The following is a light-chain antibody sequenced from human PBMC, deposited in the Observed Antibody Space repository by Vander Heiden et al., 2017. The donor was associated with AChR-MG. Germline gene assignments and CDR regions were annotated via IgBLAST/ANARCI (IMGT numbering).Light chain of an antibody. CDR1: QSVSSN. CDR2: GAS. J-gene: IGKJ2*01. CDR3: QHYDNWPQT. Sequence: SQSVSSNLAWYQQKPGQAPRLLIYGASTRATGIPARFSGSGSGTGFTLTISSLQSEDFAVYYCQHYDNWPQTFGQGTKMDIK. V-gene: IGKV3-15*01.